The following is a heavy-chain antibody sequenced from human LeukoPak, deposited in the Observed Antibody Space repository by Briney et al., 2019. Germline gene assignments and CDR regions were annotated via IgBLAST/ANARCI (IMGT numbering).Heavy chain of an antibody. J-gene: IGHJ6*03. V-gene: IGHV4-39*01. CDR3: AAGDNYYYYYMDV. Sequence: PSETLSLTCTVSGGSISSSSYYWGWIRQPPGKGLEWIGSIYYSGSTYYNPSLKSRVTISVDTSKNQFSLKLSSVTAAETAVYYCAAGDNYYYYYMDVWAKGPRSPSP. CDR2: IYYSGST. CDR1: GGSISSSSYY. D-gene: IGHD7-27*01.